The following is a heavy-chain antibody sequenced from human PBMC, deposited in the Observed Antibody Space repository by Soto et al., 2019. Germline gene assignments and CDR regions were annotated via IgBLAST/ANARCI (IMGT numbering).Heavy chain of an antibody. J-gene: IGHJ5*02. V-gene: IGHV1-2*04. Sequence: ASVKVSCKASGYTFTGYYMHWVRQAPGQGLEWMGWINPNSGGTNYAQKLQGWVTMTRDTSISTAYMELSRLRSDDTAVYHCARAVREYSSSRWFDPWGQGTLVTVSS. CDR1: GYTFTGYY. CDR2: INPNSGGT. D-gene: IGHD3-10*01. CDR3: ARAVREYSSSRWFDP.